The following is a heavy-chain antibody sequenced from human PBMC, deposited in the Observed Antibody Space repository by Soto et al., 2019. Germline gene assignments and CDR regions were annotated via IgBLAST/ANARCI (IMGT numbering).Heavy chain of an antibody. J-gene: IGHJ4*02. Sequence: QVQLQESGPGLLKTSQTLSLTCTVSGGSISSGDYYWSWIRQSPGKGLEWIGYLTYRSGTNYNPSLRSRVTTSVYTSQYLFSLRRCSVTAADTAVYFCARDYRPTYYYDSGGYYPPTYFASWGQGALVTVSS. CDR3: ARDYRPTYYYDSGGYYPPTYFAS. D-gene: IGHD3-22*01. CDR1: GGSISSGDYY. V-gene: IGHV4-30-4*08. CDR2: LTYRSGT.